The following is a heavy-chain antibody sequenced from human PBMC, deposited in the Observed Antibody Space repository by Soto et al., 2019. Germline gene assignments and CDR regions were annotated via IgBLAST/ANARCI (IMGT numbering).Heavy chain of an antibody. D-gene: IGHD3-10*01. CDR1: GFTFSSYG. J-gene: IGHJ4*02. CDR2: IWYDGSNK. V-gene: IGHV3-33*01. Sequence: PGGSLRLSCAASGFTFSSYGMHWVRQAPGKGLEWVAVIWYDGSNKYYADSVKGRFTISRDNSKNTLYLQMNSLRAEDTAVYYCARDRVEVLWFGELSNWGQGTLVTVSS. CDR3: ARDRVEVLWFGELSN.